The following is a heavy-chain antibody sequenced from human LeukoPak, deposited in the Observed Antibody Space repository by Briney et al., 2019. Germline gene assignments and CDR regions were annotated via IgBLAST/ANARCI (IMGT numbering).Heavy chain of an antibody. CDR1: GFTFSSYA. V-gene: IGHV3-23*01. D-gene: IGHD3-22*01. CDR3: AKDQDYYYDSVDWLDP. J-gene: IGHJ5*02. CDR2: ISGSGGST. Sequence: GGSLRLSCAASGFTFSSYATSWVRQAPGKGLEWVSAISGSGGSTYYADSVKGRFTISRDNSKNTLYLQMNSLRAEDTAVYYCAKDQDYYYDSVDWLDPWGQGTLVTVSS.